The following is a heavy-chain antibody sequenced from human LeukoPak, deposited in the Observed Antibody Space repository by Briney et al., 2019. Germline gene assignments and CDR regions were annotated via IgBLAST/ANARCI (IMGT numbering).Heavy chain of an antibody. D-gene: IGHD3-10*01. CDR1: GFTFSSYS. V-gene: IGHV3-21*01. J-gene: IGHJ4*02. Sequence: GGSLRLSCAASGFTFSSYSMNWVRQAPGKGLEWVSSISSSSSYIYYADSVKGRFTISRDNAKNSLYLQMNSLRAEDTALYYCASVDYYGSGHCYNDVDYWGQGTLVTVSS. CDR2: ISSSSSYI. CDR3: ASVDYYGSGHCYNDVDY.